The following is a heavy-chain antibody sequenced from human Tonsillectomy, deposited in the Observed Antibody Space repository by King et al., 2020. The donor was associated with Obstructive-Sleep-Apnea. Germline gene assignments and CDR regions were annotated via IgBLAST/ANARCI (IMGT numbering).Heavy chain of an antibody. CDR1: GFTFSSYW. J-gene: IGHJ3*01. D-gene: IGHD3-16*02. V-gene: IGHV3-7*01. CDR2: IKQDESQK. CDR3: AGDPAPQQMLSYFDALDV. Sequence: VQLVESGGGLVQPGGSLRLSCAASGFTFSSYWMTWVRQAPGMGLEWVANIKQDESQKYYVDSVKGRFTISRDNAKNSLFLQMNSLRGEDTAVYYCAGDPAPQQMLSYFDALDVWGQGTVVTVSS.